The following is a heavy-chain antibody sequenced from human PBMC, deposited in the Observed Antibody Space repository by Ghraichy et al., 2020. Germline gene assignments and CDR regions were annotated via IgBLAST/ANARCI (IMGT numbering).Heavy chain of an antibody. J-gene: IGHJ6*02. CDR3: ARYDCSGGSCYYYYGMDV. Sequence: SVKVSCKASGGTFSSYAISWVRQAPGQGLEWMGGIIPIFGTANYAQKFQGRVTITADKSTSTAYMELSSLRSEDTAVYYCARYDCSGGSCYYYYGMDVWGQGTTVTVSS. D-gene: IGHD2-15*01. V-gene: IGHV1-69*06. CDR1: GGTFSSYA. CDR2: IIPIFGTA.